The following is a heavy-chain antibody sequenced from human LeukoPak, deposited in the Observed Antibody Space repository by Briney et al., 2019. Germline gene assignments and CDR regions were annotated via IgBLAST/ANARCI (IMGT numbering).Heavy chain of an antibody. D-gene: IGHD3-22*01. CDR2: IYSGGST. V-gene: IGHV3-53*05. Sequence: GGSLRLSCAASGFTVSSNYMSWVRQAPGKGLEWVSVIYSGGSTYYADSVKGRFTISRDNSKNTLYLQMNSLRAEDTAVYYCAKNNYDSSGYYSFSYYYYGMDVWGQGTTVTVSS. CDR3: AKNNYDSSGYYSFSYYYYGMDV. J-gene: IGHJ6*02. CDR1: GFTVSSNY.